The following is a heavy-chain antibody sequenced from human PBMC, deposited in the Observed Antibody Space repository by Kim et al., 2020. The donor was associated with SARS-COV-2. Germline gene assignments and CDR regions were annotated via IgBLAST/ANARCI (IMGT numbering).Heavy chain of an antibody. CDR1: GYTFTSYA. CDR2: INTNTGNP. Sequence: ASMKVSCKASGYTFTSYAMNWVRQAPGQGLEWMGWINTNTGNPTYAQGFTGRFVFSLDTSVSTAYLQISSLKAEDTAVYYCARDLLWPYLNWFDPWGQGTLVTVSS. V-gene: IGHV7-4-1*02. D-gene: IGHD2-21*01. J-gene: IGHJ5*02. CDR3: ARDLLWPYLNWFDP.